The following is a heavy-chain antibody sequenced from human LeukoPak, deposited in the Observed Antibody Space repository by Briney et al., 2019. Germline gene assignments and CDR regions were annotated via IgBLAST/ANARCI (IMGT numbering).Heavy chain of an antibody. D-gene: IGHD2-15*01. Sequence: GGSLRLSCVASGSTFSNYFMHWVRLAPGKGLVWVSRISGDGTTTLYADSVKGRFTISRDNAKNTLYLQMNSLRDEDTAVYYCARRVDSTRWFDPWGQGTLVAVSS. V-gene: IGHV3-74*03. CDR3: ARRVDSTRWFDP. CDR2: ISGDGTTT. J-gene: IGHJ5*02. CDR1: GSTFSNYF.